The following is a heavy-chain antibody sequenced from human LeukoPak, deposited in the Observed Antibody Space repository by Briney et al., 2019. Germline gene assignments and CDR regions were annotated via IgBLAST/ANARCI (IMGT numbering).Heavy chain of an antibody. Sequence: SVKVSCKASGGTFSSYAISWVRQAPGQGLEWMGGILPIFGTANYAQKFQGRVTITADKSTSTAYMELSSLRSEDTAVYYCARDSSRLGELDYWGQGTLVTVSS. CDR3: ARDSSRLGELDY. CDR1: GGTFSSYA. CDR2: ILPIFGTA. V-gene: IGHV1-69*06. J-gene: IGHJ4*02. D-gene: IGHD3-16*01.